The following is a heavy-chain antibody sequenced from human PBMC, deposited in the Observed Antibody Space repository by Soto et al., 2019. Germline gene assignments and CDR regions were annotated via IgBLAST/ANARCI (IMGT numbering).Heavy chain of an antibody. Sequence: PWGSLRLSCAASGFTFSGSAMHWVRQASGKGLEWVGRIRSKANSYATAYAASVKGRFTISRDDSKNTAYLQMNSLKTEDTAVYYCTRRSLRYSSDTNHLFDIWGQGTMVTVSS. CDR2: IRSKANSYAT. J-gene: IGHJ3*02. D-gene: IGHD6-25*01. V-gene: IGHV3-73*01. CDR3: TRRSLRYSSDTNHLFDI. CDR1: GFTFSGSA.